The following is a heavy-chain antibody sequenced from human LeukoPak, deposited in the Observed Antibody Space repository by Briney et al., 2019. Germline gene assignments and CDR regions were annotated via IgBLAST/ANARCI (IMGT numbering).Heavy chain of an antibody. Sequence: GGSLRLXCAASGFAFNIYVMHWVRRAPGKGLEWMASIRYDGSNKYHANSVKGRFTISRDNSKNTLYLQMNSLRADDTAVYYCAKDHGSFDYWGQGTLVTVSS. V-gene: IGHV3-30*02. J-gene: IGHJ4*02. CDR1: GFAFNIYV. CDR3: AKDHGSFDY. CDR2: IRYDGSNK. D-gene: IGHD1-14*01.